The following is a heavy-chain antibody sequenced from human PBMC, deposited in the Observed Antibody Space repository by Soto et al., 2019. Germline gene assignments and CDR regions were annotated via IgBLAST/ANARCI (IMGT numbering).Heavy chain of an antibody. V-gene: IGHV3-33*01. D-gene: IGHD3-22*01. CDR1: GFTFSSYG. Sequence: GGSLRLSCAASGFTFSSYGMHWVRQAPGKGLEWVAVIWYDGSNKYYADSVKGRFTISRDNSKNTLYLQMNSLRAEDTAVYYCARDLLDSSPNGVDYWGQGTLVTVSS. J-gene: IGHJ4*02. CDR3: ARDLLDSSPNGVDY. CDR2: IWYDGSNK.